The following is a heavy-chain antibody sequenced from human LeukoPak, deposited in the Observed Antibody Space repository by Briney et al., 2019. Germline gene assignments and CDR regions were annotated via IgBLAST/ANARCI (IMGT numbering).Heavy chain of an antibody. CDR3: ARTAASSSWYQVDY. J-gene: IGHJ4*02. Sequence: ASVKVSCKASGYTFTSYDVNWVRQATGQGLEWMGWMNPNSGNTGYAQKFQGRVTMTRNTSISTAYMELSSLRSEDTAVYHCARTAASSSWYQVDYWGQGTLVTVSS. CDR2: MNPNSGNT. V-gene: IGHV1-8*01. CDR1: GYTFTSYD. D-gene: IGHD6-13*01.